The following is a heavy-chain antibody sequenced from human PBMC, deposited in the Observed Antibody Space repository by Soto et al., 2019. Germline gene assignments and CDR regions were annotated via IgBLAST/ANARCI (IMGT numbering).Heavy chain of an antibody. CDR1: GYMFSTYD. D-gene: IGHD1-20*01. Sequence: QVQLVQSGAEVKKPGASVKVSCKASGYMFSTYDINWVRQAPGQGLEWMGWLNPNSGKTGYAQKFQGRVTMTRNTSINTAYMELSSLGSDDTAVYYCARDHRYNWNDEGWFDPWGQGTLVTVSS. CDR2: LNPNSGKT. CDR3: ARDHRYNWNDEGWFDP. V-gene: IGHV1-8*01. J-gene: IGHJ5*02.